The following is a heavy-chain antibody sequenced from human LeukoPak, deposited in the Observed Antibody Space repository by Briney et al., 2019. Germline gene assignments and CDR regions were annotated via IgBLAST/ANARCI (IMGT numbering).Heavy chain of an antibody. V-gene: IGHV1-69*13. J-gene: IGHJ4*02. Sequence: GASVKVSCKASGGTFSSYAISWVRQAPGQGLEWMGGIIPIFGTANYAQKFQGRVTITADESTSTAYMELSSLRSEDTAVYYCARLTPDYGGNSVWGQGTLVTVSS. CDR1: GGTFSSYA. CDR3: ARLTPDYGGNSV. D-gene: IGHD4-23*01. CDR2: IIPIFGTA.